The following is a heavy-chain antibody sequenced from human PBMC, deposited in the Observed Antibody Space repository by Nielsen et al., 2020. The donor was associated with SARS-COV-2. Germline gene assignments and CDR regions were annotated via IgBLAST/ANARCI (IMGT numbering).Heavy chain of an antibody. J-gene: IGHJ3*01. Sequence: GGSLRLSCAASGFTFNIYAMARVRRAPGRGLQWVTGVSASGGSTYYTDSVKGRFSISRDNSKHPLFRQIHILKVEDTALYYCAKDGVVRGDALDLWGQGTMVTVSS. CDR2: VSASGGST. CDR3: AKDGVVRGDALDL. D-gene: IGHD3-10*01. V-gene: IGHV3-23*01. CDR1: GFTFNIYA.